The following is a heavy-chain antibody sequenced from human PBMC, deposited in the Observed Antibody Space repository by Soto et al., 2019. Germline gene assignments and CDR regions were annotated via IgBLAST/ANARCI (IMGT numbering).Heavy chain of an antibody. CDR3: ARGTQLWYSRHFDV. Sequence: QLQLQESGPGLVTPSETLSLTCTISGGSISTYYWGFIRQPPGKGLEWVAYVFHSGNTDSNPSLKSRATMSVDTSKNQFSLKLKSVTAADTAVYYCARGTQLWYSRHFDVWGRGTLVTVSS. D-gene: IGHD5-18*01. CDR2: VFHSGNT. V-gene: IGHV4-59*01. J-gene: IGHJ2*01. CDR1: GGSISTYY.